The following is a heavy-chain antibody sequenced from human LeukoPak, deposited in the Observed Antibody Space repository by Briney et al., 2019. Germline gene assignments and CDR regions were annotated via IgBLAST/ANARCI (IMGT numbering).Heavy chain of an antibody. CDR2: ISGSGGNT. D-gene: IGHD6-19*01. Sequence: GALRLSCAASGLTFSSHAMSWVRQAPGKGPEWVSAISGSGGNTYYADSAKRRFTISRDNSKSTLYLQMNSLRAEDTAVYYCATEDSSPFDYWGQGTLVTVSS. V-gene: IGHV3-23*01. CDR3: ATEDSSPFDY. CDR1: GLTFSSHA. J-gene: IGHJ4*02.